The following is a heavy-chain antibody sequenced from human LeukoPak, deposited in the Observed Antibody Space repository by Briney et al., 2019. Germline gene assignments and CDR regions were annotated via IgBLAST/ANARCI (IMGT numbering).Heavy chain of an antibody. J-gene: IGHJ4*02. D-gene: IGHD5-18*01. CDR1: GFTFSSYA. Sequence: GGSLRLSCAASGFTFSSYAMSWVRQAPGKGLEWVSGISGSGDSTHYADSVKGRFTISRDNSKNTLYLQMNSLRAEDTAVYYCARDLLGYSYDAYYFDFWGQGTLVTVSS. V-gene: IGHV3-23*01. CDR2: ISGSGDST. CDR3: ARDLLGYSYDAYYFDF.